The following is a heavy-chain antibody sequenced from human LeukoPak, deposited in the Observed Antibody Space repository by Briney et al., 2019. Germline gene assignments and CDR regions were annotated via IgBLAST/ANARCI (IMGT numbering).Heavy chain of an antibody. Sequence: PGGSLRLSCAASGFTFSDFYMSWIRQAPGKGLEWVSYISSSGITIYYADSVKGRFTVSRDNAKSSLYLQMNSLRAEDTAVYYCARGSVVVTALFDYWGQGTLVTVSS. V-gene: IGHV3-11*01. CDR1: GFTFSDFY. J-gene: IGHJ4*02. CDR2: ISSSGITI. D-gene: IGHD2-21*02. CDR3: ARGSVVVTALFDY.